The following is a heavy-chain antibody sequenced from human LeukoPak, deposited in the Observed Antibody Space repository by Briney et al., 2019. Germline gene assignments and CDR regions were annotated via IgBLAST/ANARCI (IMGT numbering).Heavy chain of an antibody. D-gene: IGHD3-22*01. Sequence: SETLSLTCTVSGGSISSSSYYWGWIRQPPGKGLEWIGSIYYSGNTYYNPSLKSRVTISVDTSKNQFSLKLSSVTAADTAVYYCARSSYYYDSSGYYYNHWGQGTLVTVSS. CDR1: GGSISSSSYY. CDR2: IYYSGNT. J-gene: IGHJ4*02. CDR3: ARSSYYYDSSGYYYNH. V-gene: IGHV4-39*01.